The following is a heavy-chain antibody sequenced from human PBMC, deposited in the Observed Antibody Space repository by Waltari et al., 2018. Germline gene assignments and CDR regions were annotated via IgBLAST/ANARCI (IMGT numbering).Heavy chain of an antibody. CDR2: ISYDGSNK. CDR3: AKDNTAMVKGVFAS. V-gene: IGHV3-30-3*01. J-gene: IGHJ4*02. Sequence: QVQLVESGGGVVQPGRSLRLSCAASGFTFSSYAMDWVRQAPGKGREWEAVISYDGSNKDYADSVKGRFTISRDNSKNTLYLQMNSLRAEDTALYYCAKDNTAMVKGVFASWGQGTLVTVSS. D-gene: IGHD5-18*01. CDR1: GFTFSSYA.